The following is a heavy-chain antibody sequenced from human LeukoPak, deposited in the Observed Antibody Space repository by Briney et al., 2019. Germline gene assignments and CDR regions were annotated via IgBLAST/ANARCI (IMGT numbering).Heavy chain of an antibody. CDR2: INPNSGGT. CDR1: GYTFTGYY. J-gene: IGHJ4*02. Sequence: ASVKVSCKASGYTFTGYYMHWVRQAPGQGLEWMGWINPNSGGTNYAQKFQGWVTMTRDTSISTAYMELSRPRSDDTAVYYYARGTVTTPPLADYWGQGTLVTVSS. D-gene: IGHD4-17*01. CDR3: ARGTVTTPPLADY. V-gene: IGHV1-2*04.